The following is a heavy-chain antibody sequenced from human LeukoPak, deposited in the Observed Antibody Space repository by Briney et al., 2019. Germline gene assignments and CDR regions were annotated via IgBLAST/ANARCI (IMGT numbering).Heavy chain of an antibody. D-gene: IGHD6-19*01. CDR2: ISSSSSYI. J-gene: IGHJ4*02. Sequence: GGSLRLSCAASGFTFSSYSMNWVRQAPGKGLEWVSSISSSSSYIYYADSVKGRFTISRDNAKNSLYLQMNSLRAEDTAVYYCVRGGYSSGWYSDYWGQGTLVTVSS. V-gene: IGHV3-21*01. CDR1: GFTFSSYS. CDR3: VRGGYSSGWYSDY.